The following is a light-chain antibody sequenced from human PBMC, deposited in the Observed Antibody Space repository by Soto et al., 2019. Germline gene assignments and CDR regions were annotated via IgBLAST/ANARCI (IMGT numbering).Light chain of an antibody. J-gene: IGKJ1*01. Sequence: IQMTQSPSSLSASVGDRVTITCRVSRYITTALSWYQHRPGQAPKLLICVASSLPSGVPSRFSGSGYGTDFTLTISSLQPEDFATYYCLQDYNYPWTFGQGTKVDIK. V-gene: IGKV1-6*01. CDR3: LQDYNYPWT. CDR1: RYITTA. CDR2: VAS.